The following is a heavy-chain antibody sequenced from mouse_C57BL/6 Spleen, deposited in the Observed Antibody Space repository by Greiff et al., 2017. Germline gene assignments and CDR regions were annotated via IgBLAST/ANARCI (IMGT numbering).Heavy chain of an antibody. CDR1: GFTFSSYT. V-gene: IGHV5-9*01. J-gene: IGHJ2*01. CDR2: ISGGGGNT. CDR3: ARHTPPYGKKDD. D-gene: IGHD2-1*01. Sequence: EVHLVESGGGLVKPGGSLKLSCAASGFTFSSYTMSWVRQTPEKRLEWVATISGGGGNTYYPDSVKGRFTISRDNAKNTLYLQMSSLRSEDTALYYCARHTPPYGKKDDWGQGTTLTVSS.